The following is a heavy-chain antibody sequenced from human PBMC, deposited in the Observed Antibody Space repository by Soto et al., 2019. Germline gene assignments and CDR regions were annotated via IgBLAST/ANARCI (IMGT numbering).Heavy chain of an antibody. CDR3: AGDYYGSGSVGMDV. CDR1: GFTFSSYA. V-gene: IGHV3-30-3*01. D-gene: IGHD3-10*01. J-gene: IGHJ6*02. Sequence: GGSLRLSCAASGFTFSSYAMHWVRQAPGKGLEWVAVISYDGSNKYYADSVKGRFTISRDNSKNTLYLQMNSLRAEDTAVYYCAGDYYGSGSVGMDVWGQGTTVTVSS. CDR2: ISYDGSNK.